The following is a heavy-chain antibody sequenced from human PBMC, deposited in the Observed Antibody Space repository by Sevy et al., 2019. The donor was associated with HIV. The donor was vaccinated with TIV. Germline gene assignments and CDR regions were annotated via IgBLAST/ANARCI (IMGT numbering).Heavy chain of an antibody. J-gene: IGHJ4*02. CDR2: ISSSSSTI. V-gene: IGHV3-48*02. CDR1: VFTFSSYS. D-gene: IGHD5-12*01. CDR3: ATGRVATIRTLDY. Sequence: GGSLRLSCAASVFTFSSYSMNWVRQAPGKGLEWVSYISSSSSTIYYADSVKGRFTISRDNAKNSLYLQMNSLRDEDTAVYYCATGRVATIRTLDYWGQGTLVTVSS.